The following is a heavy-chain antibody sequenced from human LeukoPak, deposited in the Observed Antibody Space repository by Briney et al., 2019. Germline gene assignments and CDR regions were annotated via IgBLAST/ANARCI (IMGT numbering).Heavy chain of an antibody. V-gene: IGHV4-31*03. CDR1: GGSISDAAYY. CDR3: ARRLAVAGAFDI. Sequence: SETLSLTCTVSGGSISDAAYYWSWIRRHPGEGLKWIGYIYYSGSTSYNPSLKSRVTISVGTSKNQFSLKLTSVTAADTAVYYCARRLAVAGAFDIWGQGTMVTVSS. D-gene: IGHD6-19*01. J-gene: IGHJ3*02. CDR2: IYYSGST.